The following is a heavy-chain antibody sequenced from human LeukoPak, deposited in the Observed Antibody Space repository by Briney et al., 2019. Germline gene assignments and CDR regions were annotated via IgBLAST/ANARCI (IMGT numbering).Heavy chain of an antibody. CDR3: AKDGSGWTQGDAFDI. CDR2: IKSKTDGGTT. Sequence: GGSLRLSCAASGFTFSNAWMSWVRQAPGKGLEWVGRIKSKTDGGTTDYAAPVKGRFTISRDDSKNTLYLQMNSLRAEDTAVYYCAKDGSGWTQGDAFDIWGQGTMVTVSS. J-gene: IGHJ3*02. V-gene: IGHV3-15*01. D-gene: IGHD6-19*01. CDR1: GFTFSNAW.